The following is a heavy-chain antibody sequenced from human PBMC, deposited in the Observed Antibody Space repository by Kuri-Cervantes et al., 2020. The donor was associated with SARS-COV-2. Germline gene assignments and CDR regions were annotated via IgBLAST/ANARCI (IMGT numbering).Heavy chain of an antibody. CDR3: VRVGTAESWGAFDI. D-gene: IGHD2-2*01. Sequence: GESLKISCAASGFTFSFDDMHWVRQATGKSLEWVSAIGPVGDTYYAGSVKGRFTISRENAKNSLNLQMNSLRAEDTAVYYCVRVGTAESWGAFDIWGQGTMVTVSS. CDR1: GFTFSFDD. CDR2: IGPVGDT. J-gene: IGHJ3*02. V-gene: IGHV3-13*01.